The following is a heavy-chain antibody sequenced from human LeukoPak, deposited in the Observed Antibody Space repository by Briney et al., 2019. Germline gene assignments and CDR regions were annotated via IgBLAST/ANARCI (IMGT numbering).Heavy chain of an antibody. Sequence: GGSLRLSCAASGFTLTSYEMNWVRQAPGKGLEWVSYISSTGTTIYYADSVKGRFTISRDSAKNSVYLQMNSLRAEDTAVYYCARGAVGADYWGQGTLVTVSS. CDR2: ISSTGTTI. V-gene: IGHV3-48*03. D-gene: IGHD3-16*01. CDR1: GFTLTSYE. J-gene: IGHJ4*02. CDR3: ARGAVGADY.